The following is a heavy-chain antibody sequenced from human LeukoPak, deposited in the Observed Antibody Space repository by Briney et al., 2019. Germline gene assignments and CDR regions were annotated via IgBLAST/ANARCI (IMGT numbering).Heavy chain of an antibody. J-gene: IGHJ4*02. CDR2: IIPIFGTA. Sequence: SVKVSCKASGGTFSSYAISWVRQAPGQGLEWMGGIIPIFGTANYAQKFQGRVTITADESTSTAYMELSSLRSEDTAVYYCAREAVAAAGTLVRLGYWGQGTLVTVSS. D-gene: IGHD6-13*01. CDR1: GGTFSSYA. CDR3: AREAVAAAGTLVRLGY. V-gene: IGHV1-69*01.